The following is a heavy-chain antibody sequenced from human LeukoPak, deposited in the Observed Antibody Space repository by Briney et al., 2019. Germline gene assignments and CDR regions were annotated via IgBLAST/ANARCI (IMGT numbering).Heavy chain of an antibody. V-gene: IGHV3-23*01. CDR1: GFTFSSHA. D-gene: IGHD2-21*01. CDR3: ARDPGVIAFHYFDF. Sequence: GESLRLSCVASGFTFSSHAMAWVRQAPGKGLEWVSAIGGRGGSTYYADSVKGRFTISRDNSKNTLYLQMNSLRAEDTALYHCARDPGVIAFHYFDFWGQGTLVTVSS. CDR2: IGGRGGST. J-gene: IGHJ4*02.